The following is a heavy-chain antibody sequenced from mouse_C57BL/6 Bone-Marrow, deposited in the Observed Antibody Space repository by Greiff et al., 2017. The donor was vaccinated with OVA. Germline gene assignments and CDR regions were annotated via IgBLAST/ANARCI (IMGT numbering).Heavy chain of an antibody. CDR2: IDPENGDT. J-gene: IGHJ4*01. D-gene: IGHD2-5*01. CDR1: GFNIKDDY. CDR3: TTWNYYSNYGFNYYAMDY. V-gene: IGHV14-4*01. Sequence: EVQLVESGAELVRPGASVKLSCTASGFNIKDDYMHWVKQRPEQGLEWIGWIDPENGDTEYASKFQGKATITADTSSNTAYLQLSSLTSEDTAVYYCTTWNYYSNYGFNYYAMDYWGQGTSVTVSS.